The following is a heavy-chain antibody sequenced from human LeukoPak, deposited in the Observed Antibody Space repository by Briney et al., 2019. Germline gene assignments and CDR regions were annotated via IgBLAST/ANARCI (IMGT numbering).Heavy chain of an antibody. CDR1: GFTFRNPW. Sequence: GGSLRLSCAGSGFTFRNPWMSWVRQAPGKGLEWVGRIKSKTDGGTTDYAAPVKGRFAISRDDSKSTLYLQMNSLRDEDTAVYFCARRPYSDTSGRLSDVWGQGTTVTVSS. D-gene: IGHD3-22*01. J-gene: IGHJ6*02. CDR2: IKSKTDGGTT. CDR3: ARRPYSDTSGRLSDV. V-gene: IGHV3-15*01.